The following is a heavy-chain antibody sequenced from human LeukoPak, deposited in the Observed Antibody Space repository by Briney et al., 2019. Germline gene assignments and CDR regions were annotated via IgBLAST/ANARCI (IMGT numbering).Heavy chain of an antibody. J-gene: IGHJ1*01. D-gene: IGHD3-3*02. CDR2: ISGSGGST. Sequence: GGSLRLSCAASGFTFSSYAMSWIRQAPRKGLEWVSAISGSGGSTYYADSVKGRFTISRDNSKNTLYLQMNSLRAEDTAIYYCAKGVGFLEWLLKHWGQGTLVTVSS. CDR1: GFTFSSYA. V-gene: IGHV3-23*01. CDR3: AKGVGFLEWLLKH.